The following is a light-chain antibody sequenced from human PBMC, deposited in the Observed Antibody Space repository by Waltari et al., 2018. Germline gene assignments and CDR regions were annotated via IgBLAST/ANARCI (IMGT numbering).Light chain of an antibody. J-gene: IGKJ2*01. CDR2: WAS. CDR1: QSVFYSSNNKDY. V-gene: IGKV4-1*01. CDR3: HQYYSTPHT. Sequence: DIVMTQSPDSLAVSLGERAAINCKSSQSVFYSSNNKDYLAWYQQKPGQPPKLLIYWASSRESGVPDRFSGSGSGTDFTLTISNLQAEDVAVYYCHQYYSTPHTFGQGTKLEIK.